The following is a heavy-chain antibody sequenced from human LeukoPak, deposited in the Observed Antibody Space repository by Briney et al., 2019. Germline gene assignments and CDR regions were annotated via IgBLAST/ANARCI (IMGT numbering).Heavy chain of an antibody. Sequence: PGGSLRLSCAASGFTFSDSYMTWIRQAPGKGLEWVSVIYSGGSTYYADSVKGRFTISRDNSKNTLYLQMNSLRAEDTAVYYCAELGITMIGGVWGKGTTVTISS. CDR3: AELGITMIGGV. J-gene: IGHJ6*04. CDR1: GFTFSDSY. D-gene: IGHD3-10*02. V-gene: IGHV3-66*01. CDR2: IYSGGST.